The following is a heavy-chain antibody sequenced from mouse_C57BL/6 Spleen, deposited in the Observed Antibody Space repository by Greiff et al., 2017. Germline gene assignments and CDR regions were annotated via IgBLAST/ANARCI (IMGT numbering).Heavy chain of an antibody. CDR1: GFSFNTYA. CDR2: IRSKSNNYAT. J-gene: IGHJ4*01. CDR3: VRDGYDRGYYAMDY. V-gene: IGHV10-1*01. Sequence: GGGLVQPKGSLKLSCAASGFSFNTYAMNWVRQAPGKGLEWVARIRSKSNNYATYYADSVKDRFTISRDDSESMLYLQMNNLKTEDTAMYYCVRDGYDRGYYAMDYWGQGTSVTVSS. D-gene: IGHD2-2*01.